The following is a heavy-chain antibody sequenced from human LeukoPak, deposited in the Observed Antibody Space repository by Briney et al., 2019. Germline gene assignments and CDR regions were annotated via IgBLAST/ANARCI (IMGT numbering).Heavy chain of an antibody. Sequence: ASVKVSCKASDYTFTSYGISWVRQAPGQGLEWMGWISAYNGNTNYAQKLQGRVTMTTDTSTSTAYMELRSLRSDDTAVYYCARDSAPAEGSYPDYWGQGTLVTVSS. CDR3: ARDSAPAEGSYPDY. CDR2: ISAYNGNT. V-gene: IGHV1-18*01. J-gene: IGHJ4*02. D-gene: IGHD3-16*02. CDR1: DYTFTSYG.